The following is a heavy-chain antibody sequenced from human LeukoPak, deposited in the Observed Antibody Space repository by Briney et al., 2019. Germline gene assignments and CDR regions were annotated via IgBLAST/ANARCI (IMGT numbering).Heavy chain of an antibody. CDR3: ASPSIAARFHYYYYYMDV. CDR2: IIPIFGTA. D-gene: IGHD6-6*01. Sequence: SVKVSCKASGGTFSSYAISWVRQAPGQGLEWMGGIIPIFGTANYAQKFQGRVTITADESTSTAYMELSSLRSEDTAVYYCASPSIAARFHYYYYYMDVWGKGTTVTVSS. J-gene: IGHJ6*03. CDR1: GGTFSSYA. V-gene: IGHV1-69*01.